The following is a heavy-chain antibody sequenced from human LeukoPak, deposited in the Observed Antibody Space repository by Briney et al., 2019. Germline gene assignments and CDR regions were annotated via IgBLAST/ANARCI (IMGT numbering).Heavy chain of an antibody. V-gene: IGHV1-2*02. J-gene: IGHJ4*02. CDR1: GYTFSGYY. D-gene: IGHD1-7*01. CDR2: INPNSGGT. Sequence: GASVKVSCKASGYTFSGYYMHWVRQAPGRGLEWMGWINPNSGGTNYAQKFQGRVTMTTDTSISTAYMELSRLRSDDTAVYYCAREELLAFDYWGQGSLVTVSS. CDR3: AREELLAFDY.